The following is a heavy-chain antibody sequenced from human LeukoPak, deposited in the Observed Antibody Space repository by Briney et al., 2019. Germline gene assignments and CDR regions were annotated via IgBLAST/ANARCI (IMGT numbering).Heavy chain of an antibody. CDR3: AGDEYWGYFDY. CDR2: ISSSGSTI. Sequence: PGGSLRLSCAASGFTFSSYEMNWVRQAPGKGLEWVSYISSSGSTIYYADSVKGRFTISRDNAKNSLYLQMNSLRAEDTAVYYCAGDEYWGYFDYWGQGTLVTVSS. D-gene: IGHD3-16*01. V-gene: IGHV3-48*03. J-gene: IGHJ4*02. CDR1: GFTFSSYE.